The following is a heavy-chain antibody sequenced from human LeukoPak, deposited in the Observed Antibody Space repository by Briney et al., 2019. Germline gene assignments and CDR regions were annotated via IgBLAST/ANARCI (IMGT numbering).Heavy chain of an antibody. CDR2: ISVYSGNT. CDR3: ASRVPHYYGSGSYAWFDP. V-gene: IGHV1-18*01. D-gene: IGHD3-10*01. Sequence: ASVKVSCKASGYTFTTYGISWVRQAPGQGLEWMGWISVYSGNTKYAQKLQGRVTMTTDTSTSTAYMELRSLRSDDTAVYYCASRVPHYYGSGSYAWFDPWGQGTLVTVSS. J-gene: IGHJ5*02. CDR1: GYTFTTYG.